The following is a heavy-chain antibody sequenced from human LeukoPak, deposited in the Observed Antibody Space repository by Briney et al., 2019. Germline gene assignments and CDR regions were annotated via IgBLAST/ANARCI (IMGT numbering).Heavy chain of an antibody. CDR1: GFTFTSYS. CDR2: VSSDTRTT. V-gene: IGHV3-48*04. CDR3: ARDSGSGWSDLDY. D-gene: IGHD6-19*01. J-gene: IGHJ4*02. Sequence: GGSLRLSCAASGFTFTSYSMNWVRQAPGKGLEWVAYVSSDTRTTYYGDSVKGRFTISRDNAKNSLYLQMNSLRAEDTAVYYCARDSGSGWSDLDYWGQGTLVTVSS.